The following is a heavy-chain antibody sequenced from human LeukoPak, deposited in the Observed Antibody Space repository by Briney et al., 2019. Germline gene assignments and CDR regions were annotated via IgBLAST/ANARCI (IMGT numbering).Heavy chain of an antibody. D-gene: IGHD3-10*01. J-gene: IGHJ4*02. Sequence: KPGGSLRLSCAASGFTFSSYSMNWVRHAPGKGLEWVSSISSISSYIYYADSVKGRFTISRDNAKNSLYLQMNSLRAEDTAVYYCARDPSSGSEKTEGEDYWGQGTLVTVSS. V-gene: IGHV3-21*01. CDR1: GFTFSSYS. CDR2: ISSISSYI. CDR3: ARDPSSGSEKTEGEDY.